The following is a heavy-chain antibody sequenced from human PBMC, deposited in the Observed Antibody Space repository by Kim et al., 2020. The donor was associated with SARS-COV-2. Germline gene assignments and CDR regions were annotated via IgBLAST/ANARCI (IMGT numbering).Heavy chain of an antibody. J-gene: IGHJ4*01. CDR1: GFTLRSSW. Sequence: GGSLRLSCADSGFTLRSSWMTWIRQAPGKGLEWLANINQDGGVKNYVDSVRGRFTISRDNAKNSLYFQMNSLRAEDTAVYYCARDNGWFTFDYWGHGTLVTVSS. V-gene: IGHV3-7*01. CDR3: ARDNGWFTFDY. CDR2: INQDGGVK. D-gene: IGHD6-19*01.